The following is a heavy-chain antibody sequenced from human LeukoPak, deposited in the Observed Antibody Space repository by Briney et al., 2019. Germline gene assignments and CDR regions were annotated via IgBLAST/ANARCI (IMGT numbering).Heavy chain of an antibody. V-gene: IGHV4-59*12. J-gene: IGHJ4*02. CDR3: ARAPLYDYVWGSYRQAFDY. CDR1: GGSISSYY. CDR2: IYYSGST. D-gene: IGHD3-16*02. Sequence: SETLSLTCTVSGGSISSYYWSWIRQPPGKGLEWIGYIYYSGSTNYNPSLKSRVTISVDTSKNQFSLKLSSVTAADTAVYYCARAPLYDYVWGSYRQAFDYWGQGTRVTVSS.